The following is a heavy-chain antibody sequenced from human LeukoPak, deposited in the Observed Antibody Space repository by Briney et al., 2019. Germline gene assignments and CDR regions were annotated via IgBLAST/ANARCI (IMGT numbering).Heavy chain of an antibody. V-gene: IGHV1-2*02. Sequence: ASVKVSCKASGYTFTGYYMHWVRQAPGQGLEWMGWINPNSGGTNYAQKFQGRVTMTRDTSISTAYMELSRLRSDDTAVYYCASTPLYYDILTGYYTATFDPWGQGTLVTVSS. CDR3: ASTPLYYDILTGYYTATFDP. J-gene: IGHJ5*02. CDR1: GYTFTGYY. CDR2: INPNSGGT. D-gene: IGHD3-9*01.